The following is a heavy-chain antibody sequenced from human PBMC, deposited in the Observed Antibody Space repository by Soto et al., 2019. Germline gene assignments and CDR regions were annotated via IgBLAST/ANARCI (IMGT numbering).Heavy chain of an antibody. J-gene: IGHJ4*02. D-gene: IGHD5-12*01. Sequence: PGGSLRLSCAASGFTFSSYGMHWVRQAPGKGLEWVAVIWYDGSNKYYADSVKGRFTISRDNSKNTLYLQMNSLRAEDTAVYYCARGVGYSGYEYFDYWGQGTLVTVSS. CDR2: IWYDGSNK. CDR1: GFTFSSYG. V-gene: IGHV3-33*01. CDR3: ARGVGYSGYEYFDY.